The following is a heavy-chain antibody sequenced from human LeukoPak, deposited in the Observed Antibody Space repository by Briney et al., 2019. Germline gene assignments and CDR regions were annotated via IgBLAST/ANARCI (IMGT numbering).Heavy chain of an antibody. Sequence: TSQTLSLTCTVSGGSISSNYWSWIRQPPGKGLEWIGYIYYSGITNYNPSLKSRVTISVDTSKNQFSLKLNSVTAADTAVYYCARDLRASFYWYFDLWAVAPWSLSPQ. CDR3: ARDLRASFYWYFDL. CDR1: GGSISSNY. V-gene: IGHV4-59*01. CDR2: IYYSGIT. J-gene: IGHJ2*01. D-gene: IGHD5/OR15-5a*01.